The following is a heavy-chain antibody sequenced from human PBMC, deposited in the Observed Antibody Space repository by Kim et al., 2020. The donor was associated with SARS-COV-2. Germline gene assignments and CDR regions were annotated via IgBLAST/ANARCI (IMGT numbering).Heavy chain of an antibody. J-gene: IGHJ4*02. Sequence: QKLQGRVTMTTDTSTSTAYMELRSLRSDDTAVYYCARDRTIAVAGPSDYWGQGTLVTVSS. CDR3: ARDRTIAVAGPSDY. D-gene: IGHD6-19*01. V-gene: IGHV1-18*01.